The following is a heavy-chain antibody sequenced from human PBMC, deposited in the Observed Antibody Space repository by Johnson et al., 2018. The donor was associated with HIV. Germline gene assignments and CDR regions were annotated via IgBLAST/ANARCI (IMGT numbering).Heavy chain of an antibody. CDR2: IYSVAST. J-gene: IGHJ3*02. D-gene: IGHD1-26*01. Sequence: MQLVEYGGGLVQPGGSLRLSCAASGFTVSSNYMNWVRQAPGKGLEWVSVIYSVASTYYADSVKGRFTISRENAKNSLYLQMNSLRAGDTAVYYCARAGVGAGAFDIWGQGTMVTVSS. CDR3: ARAGVGAGAFDI. V-gene: IGHV3-66*01. CDR1: GFTVSSNY.